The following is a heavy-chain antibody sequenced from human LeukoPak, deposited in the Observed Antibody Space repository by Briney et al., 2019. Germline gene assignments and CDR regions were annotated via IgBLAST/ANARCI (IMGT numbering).Heavy chain of an antibody. CDR3: AREGNGVFNI. CDR1: GGSINNYY. J-gene: IGHJ4*02. V-gene: IGHV4-4*07. CDR2: VYSTGTT. Sequence: ASETLSLTCTVSGGSINNYYWSCIRQPAGKGLEWIGRVYSTGTTYYSPSLKSRLTMSVDKSKNQFSLKLSSVTAADTAVYYCAREGNGVFNIGGKGTMVTVSS. D-gene: IGHD1-1*01.